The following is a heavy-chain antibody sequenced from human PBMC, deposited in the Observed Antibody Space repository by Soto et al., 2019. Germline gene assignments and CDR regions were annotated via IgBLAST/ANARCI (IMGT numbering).Heavy chain of an antibody. J-gene: IGHJ4*02. Sequence: ASVNVSCKSSGYTFTSYCISWGRQAPGQGLEWMGWISAYNGNTNYAQKLQGRVTMTTDTSTSTAYMELRSLRSDDTAVYYCARDHSSSWYRNFDYWGQGTLVTVSS. V-gene: IGHV1-18*01. CDR1: GYTFTSYC. CDR2: ISAYNGNT. CDR3: ARDHSSSWYRNFDY. D-gene: IGHD6-13*01.